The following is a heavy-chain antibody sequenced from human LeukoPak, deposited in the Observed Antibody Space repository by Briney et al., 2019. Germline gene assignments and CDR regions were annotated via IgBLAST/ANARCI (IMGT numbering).Heavy chain of an antibody. CDR2: MNPNSGNT. V-gene: IGHV1-8*03. Sequence: GASVKVSCKVSGYTFTSYDINWVRQATGQGLEWMGWMNPNSGNTGYAQKFQGRVTITRNTSISTAYMELSSLRSEDTAVYYCARGATKGANELYYYYYYMDVWGKGTTVTVSS. CDR3: ARGATKGANELYYYYYYMDV. D-gene: IGHD5-24*01. CDR1: GYTFTSYD. J-gene: IGHJ6*03.